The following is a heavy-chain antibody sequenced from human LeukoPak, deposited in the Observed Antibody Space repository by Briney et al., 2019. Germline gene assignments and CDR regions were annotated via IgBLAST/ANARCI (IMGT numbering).Heavy chain of an antibody. D-gene: IGHD4-23*01. CDR1: GGTFSSYA. CDR3: ARGLPMTTVATYYYYGMDV. Sequence: ASVKVSCKASGGTFSSYAISWVRQAPGQGLEWMGGIIPIFGTANYAQKFHGRVTITADESTSTAYMELSSLRSEDTAVYYCARGLPMTTVATYYYYGMDVWGQGTTVTVSS. J-gene: IGHJ6*02. CDR2: IIPIFGTA. V-gene: IGHV1-69*13.